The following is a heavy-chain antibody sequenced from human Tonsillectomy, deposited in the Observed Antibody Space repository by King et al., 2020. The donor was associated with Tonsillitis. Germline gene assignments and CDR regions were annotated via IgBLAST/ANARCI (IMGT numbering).Heavy chain of an antibody. V-gene: IGHV3-64D*08. CDR3: VGGYDFSRGYSNWFDP. D-gene: IGHD3-3*01. J-gene: IGHJ5*02. CDR1: GFTFNGFA. CDR2: ISFNGGTT. Sequence: VQLVESGGGLVQPGGSLRLSCSASGFTFNGFAVHWVRQAPGKGLDHVAAISFNGGTTFYADSVKGRFTISRGNSENTLYLQMSSLRAEDTAVYHCVGGYDFSRGYSNWFDPWGQGTLVTVSS.